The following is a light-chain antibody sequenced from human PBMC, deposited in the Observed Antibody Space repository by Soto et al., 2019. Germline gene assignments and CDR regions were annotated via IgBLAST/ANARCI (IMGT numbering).Light chain of an antibody. CDR3: QQYDGSPIT. V-gene: IGKV3-20*01. J-gene: IGKJ5*01. CDR1: PSVTNF. Sequence: EIVLTQSPATLSLSPGERATLSCRASPSVTNFLAWYQQKPGQAPRLLIYGAFNRATGIPDRFSGGGSGTDFTLTISRVEPEDFALYICQQYDGSPITFGQGTRLEIK. CDR2: GAF.